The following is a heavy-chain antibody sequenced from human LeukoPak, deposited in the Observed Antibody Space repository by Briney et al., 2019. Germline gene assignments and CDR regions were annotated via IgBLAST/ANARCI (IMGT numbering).Heavy chain of an antibody. CDR1: GGSFSDYY. Sequence: SETLSLTCTVSGGSFSDYYWSWIRQPPGKGLEWIGYIYYSGSTNYNPSLKSRVTISVDTSKNQFSLKLSSVTAADTAVYYCARHSVAGTNWFDPWGQGTLVTVSS. CDR3: ARHSVAGTNWFDP. CDR2: IYYSGST. D-gene: IGHD6-19*01. V-gene: IGHV4-59*01. J-gene: IGHJ5*02.